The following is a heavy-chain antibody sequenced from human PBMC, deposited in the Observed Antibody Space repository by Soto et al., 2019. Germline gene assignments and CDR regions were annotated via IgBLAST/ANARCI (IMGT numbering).Heavy chain of an antibody. V-gene: IGHV1-18*01. CDR1: GYTFTSYG. CDR3: ARDQGIAVAGTNWFDP. D-gene: IGHD6-19*01. Sequence: GASVKVSCKASGYTFTSYGISWVRQAPGQGLEWMGWISAYNGNTNYAQKLQGRVTMTTDTSTSIAYMELRSLRSDDTAVYYCARDQGIAVAGTNWFDPGGQGTLVTVSS. J-gene: IGHJ5*02. CDR2: ISAYNGNT.